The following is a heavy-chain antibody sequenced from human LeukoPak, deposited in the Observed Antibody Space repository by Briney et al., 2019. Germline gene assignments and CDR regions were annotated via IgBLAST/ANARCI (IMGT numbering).Heavy chain of an antibody. CDR2: IYYSGST. Sequence: SETLSLTCTVSGGSISSGGYYWSWIRQHPGKGLEWIGYIYYSGSTYYNPSLKSRVTISVDTSKNQFSLKLSSVTAADTAVYYCAREENMVRGVIPTSPIYFDYWGQGTLVTVSS. J-gene: IGHJ4*02. CDR1: GGSISSGGYY. V-gene: IGHV4-31*03. D-gene: IGHD3-10*01. CDR3: AREENMVRGVIPTSPIYFDY.